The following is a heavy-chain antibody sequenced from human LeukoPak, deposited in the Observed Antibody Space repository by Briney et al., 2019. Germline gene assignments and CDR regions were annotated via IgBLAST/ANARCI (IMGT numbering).Heavy chain of an antibody. Sequence: GGSLRLSCVASGFTFSRYGMHWVRQAPGKGLEWVAVISNDGSNKYYADSVKGRFTISRNNSKNTLYLQMNSLRAEDTAGYNCAKGRGAFDIWGQGTMITVSA. CDR1: GFTFSRYG. V-gene: IGHV3-30*18. J-gene: IGHJ3*02. D-gene: IGHD3-10*01. CDR3: AKGRGAFDI. CDR2: ISNDGSNK.